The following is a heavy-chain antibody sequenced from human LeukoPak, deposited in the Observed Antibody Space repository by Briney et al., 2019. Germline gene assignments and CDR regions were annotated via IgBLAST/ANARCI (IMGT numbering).Heavy chain of an antibody. CDR2: IYTSGST. Sequence: SETLSLTCAVSGGSISNYYWSWIRQSAAKGLEGIGRIYTSGSTNYNPSLKSRVSMSVDTSKNQFSLRLRSVTAADTAVYYGARVSGYSHDASGYTFDCCGQGVVVTVSS. CDR3: ARVSGYSHDASGYTFDC. CDR1: GGSISNYY. J-gene: IGHJ4*02. V-gene: IGHV4-4*07. D-gene: IGHD3-22*01.